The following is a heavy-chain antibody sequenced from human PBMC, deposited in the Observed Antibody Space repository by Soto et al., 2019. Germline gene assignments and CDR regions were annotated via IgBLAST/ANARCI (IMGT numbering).Heavy chain of an antibody. D-gene: IGHD4-17*01. V-gene: IGHV3-7*01. J-gene: IGHJ4*02. CDR2: IKQDGSEK. CDR3: ALTTVTDDY. CDR1: AFTFSNYW. Sequence: GGSLRLSCAASAFTFSNYWMSWVRQAPGKGLEWVANIKQDGSEKYYVDYVKGRYTISRDNAKNSLYLQMNSLRAEDTAVYYCALTTVTDDYWGQGALVTVSS.